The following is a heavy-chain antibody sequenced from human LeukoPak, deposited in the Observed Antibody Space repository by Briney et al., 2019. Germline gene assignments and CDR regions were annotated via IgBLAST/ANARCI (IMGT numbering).Heavy chain of an antibody. Sequence: ASVKVSCKASGYTFTSYDINWVRQATGQGLEWMGWTNPNSGNTGYAQKFQGRVTITRNTSISTAYMELSSLRSEDTAVYYCARDAEGSGWIDYWGQGTLVTVSS. V-gene: IGHV1-8*03. CDR2: TNPNSGNT. CDR1: GYTFTSYD. J-gene: IGHJ4*02. D-gene: IGHD6-19*01. CDR3: ARDAEGSGWIDY.